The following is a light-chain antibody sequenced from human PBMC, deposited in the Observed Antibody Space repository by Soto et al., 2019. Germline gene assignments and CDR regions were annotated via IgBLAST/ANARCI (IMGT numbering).Light chain of an antibody. J-gene: IGKJ2*01. V-gene: IGKV1-39*01. CDR2: AAS. CDR1: QSISTY. CDR3: QQSYSTPYT. Sequence: DIQMTQSPPSLSASVGSRVTITCRANQSISTYLNWYQRKPGKAPKLLIYAASSLQSGVPSKFRGSGSGTDFTLTISSLQPDDFATYYCQQSYSTPYTFGQGTKLEIK.